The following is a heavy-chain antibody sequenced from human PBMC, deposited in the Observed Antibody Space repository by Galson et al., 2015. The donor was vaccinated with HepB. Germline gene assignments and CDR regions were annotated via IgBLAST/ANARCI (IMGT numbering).Heavy chain of an antibody. V-gene: IGHV4-59*01. Sequence: SETLSLTCTVSGGSMTDYYWSWIRQPPGKGLEWIGFAFYSGSTNYNLSLKSRVTISVDTSNNQFSLKLRSVTAADTAVYYCTRVDCLSTSCPADYWGQGALVTVSS. CDR2: AFYSGST. J-gene: IGHJ4*02. D-gene: IGHD2-2*01. CDR3: TRVDCLSTSCPADY. CDR1: GGSMTDYY.